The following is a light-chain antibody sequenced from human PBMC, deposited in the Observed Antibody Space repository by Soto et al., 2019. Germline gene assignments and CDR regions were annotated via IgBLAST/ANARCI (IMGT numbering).Light chain of an antibody. CDR2: EVS. J-gene: IGLJ2*01. CDR3: SSYTSSSVV. CDR1: SSDVGGYNY. Sequence: QSVLTQPASVSGSPGQSITISCTGTSSDVGGYNYVSWYQQHPGKAPKLMIYEVSNRPSGVSNRFSGSKSGNTASLTISGLQAEDEAAYYCSSYTSSSVVLGGGTQVTVL. V-gene: IGLV2-14*01.